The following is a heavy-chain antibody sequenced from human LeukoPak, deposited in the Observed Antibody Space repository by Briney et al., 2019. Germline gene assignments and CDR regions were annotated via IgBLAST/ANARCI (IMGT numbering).Heavy chain of an antibody. CDR2: IKSKTDGGTT. Sequence: GGSLRLSCAASRFTFSNAWMSWVRQAPGKGLEWVGHIKSKTDGGTTDYAAPVKCRFTISRDDSKNTLYPQMNNLKTEDTAVYYCTTDRDYGDYPEYYFDYWGQGTLVTVSS. D-gene: IGHD4-17*01. CDR1: RFTFSNAW. V-gene: IGHV3-15*01. J-gene: IGHJ4*02. CDR3: TTDRDYGDYPEYYFDY.